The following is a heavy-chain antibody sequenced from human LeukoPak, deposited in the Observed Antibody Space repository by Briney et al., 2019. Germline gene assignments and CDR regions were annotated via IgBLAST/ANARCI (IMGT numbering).Heavy chain of an antibody. CDR2: INSGGST. CDR3: ARDGSPYCSSTSCYDH. V-gene: IGHV3-66*01. CDR1: GFTVSSNY. Sequence: GGSLRLSCAASGFTVSSNYMSWVRQAPGKGLEWVSVINSGGSTYYADSVKGRFTISIDNSKNTLYLQLNSVRAEDTAVYYCARDGSPYCSSTSCYDHWGQGTLVTVSS. D-gene: IGHD2-2*01. J-gene: IGHJ4*02.